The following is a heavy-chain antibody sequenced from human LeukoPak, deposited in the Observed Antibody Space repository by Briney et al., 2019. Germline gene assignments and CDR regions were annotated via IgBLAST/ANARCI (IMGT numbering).Heavy chain of an antibody. CDR3: ARQPGYNLIVDY. CDR2: IYYSGRT. D-gene: IGHD5-24*01. V-gene: IGHV4-39*01. Sequence: SETLSLTCSVSGGSISSSSYYWGWVRQPPGKGGEWVGSIYYSGRTYDNASRKSRVTISENTYKNQFSLKLSSVTAADTAVYYCARQPGYNLIVDYWGQGTLVTVSS. CDR1: GGSISSSSYY. J-gene: IGHJ4*02.